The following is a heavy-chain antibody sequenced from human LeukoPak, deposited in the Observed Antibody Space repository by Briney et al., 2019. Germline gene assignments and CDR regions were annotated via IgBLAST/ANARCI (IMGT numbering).Heavy chain of an antibody. Sequence: SGGSLRLSCAASGFTFSNAWMSWVRQAPGKGLEWVGRIKSKTDGGTTDYAAPVKGRFTISRDDSKNTLYLQMNSLKTEDTAVYYCTTVRTMADAFDIWGQGTMVTVSS. CDR1: GFTFSNAW. CDR2: IKSKTDGGTT. V-gene: IGHV3-15*01. D-gene: IGHD1-1*01. J-gene: IGHJ3*02. CDR3: TTVRTMADAFDI.